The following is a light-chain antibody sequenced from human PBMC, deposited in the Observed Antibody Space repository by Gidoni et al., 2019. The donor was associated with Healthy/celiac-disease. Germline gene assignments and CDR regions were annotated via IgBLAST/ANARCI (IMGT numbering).Light chain of an antibody. CDR3: KQSYSTLWT. CDR2: AAS. V-gene: IGKV1-39*01. J-gene: IGKJ1*01. Sequence: DIQMTQSPSSLSASVGDRVTITCRASQSISSYLNWYQQKPGKAPKLLIYAASSLQSGVPSRFSGSGSGKDFTLTISSLQPEDFATYYCKQSYSTLWTFGQGTKVEIK. CDR1: QSISSY.